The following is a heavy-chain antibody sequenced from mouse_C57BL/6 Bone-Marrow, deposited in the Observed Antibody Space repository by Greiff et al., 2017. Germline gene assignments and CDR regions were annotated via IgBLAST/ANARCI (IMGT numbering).Heavy chain of an antibody. CDR2: IHPNSGST. V-gene: IGHV1-64*01. CDR1: GHTFTSYW. J-gene: IGHJ1*03. D-gene: IGHD2-3*01. Sequence: QVQLQQPGAELVKPGASVKLSCKASGHTFTSYWMHWVKQRPGQGLEWIGMIHPNSGSTNYNEKFKSKATLTVDKSSSTAYMQLSSLTSEDSAVYYCARWDGYYWYFDVWGTGTTVTVSS. CDR3: ARWDGYYWYFDV.